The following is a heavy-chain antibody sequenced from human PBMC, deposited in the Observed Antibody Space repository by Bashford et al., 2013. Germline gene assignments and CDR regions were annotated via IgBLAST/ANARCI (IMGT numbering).Heavy chain of an antibody. CDR2: ISAYNGNT. J-gene: IGHJ6*02. D-gene: IGHD6-6*01. CDR3: ARGIAARPNRRVGDTYGMDV. CDR1: GYTFTSYG. Sequence: ASVKVSCKASGYTFTSYGISWVRQAPGQGLEWMGWISAYNGNTNYAQKLQGRVTMTTDTSTSTAYMELRSLRSDDTAVYYCARGIAARPNRRVGDTYGMDVVGTKGPRSPSP. V-gene: IGHV1-18*01.